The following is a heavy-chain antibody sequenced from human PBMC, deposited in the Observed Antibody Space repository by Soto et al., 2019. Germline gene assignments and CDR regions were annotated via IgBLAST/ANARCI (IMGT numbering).Heavy chain of an antibody. CDR1: GFTFRSYG. CDR3: ARDRELIYGDYAYHFDY. V-gene: IGHV3-33*01. Sequence: GGSMELSSAASGFTFRSYGMHWVRQAPGKGLEWVAVIWYDGSNKYYADSVKGRFTISRDNSKNTLYLQMNSLRAEDTAVYYCARDRELIYGDYAYHFDYWGQGTLVTVSS. CDR2: IWYDGSNK. D-gene: IGHD4-17*01. J-gene: IGHJ4*02.